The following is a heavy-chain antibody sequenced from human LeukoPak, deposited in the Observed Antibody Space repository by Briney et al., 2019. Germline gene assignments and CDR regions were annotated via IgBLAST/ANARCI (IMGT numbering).Heavy chain of an antibody. CDR3: AKGSYLTGTTGGFDP. V-gene: IGHV3-43*02. D-gene: IGHD1-7*01. J-gene: IGHJ5*02. CDR2: ISGDGGST. CDR1: GFTFYDYA. Sequence: PGGSLRLSCAASGFTFYDYAMHWVRQAPGKGLEWVSLISGDGGSTYYADSVKGRFTISRDNSKNSLYLQMNSLRTEDTALYYCAKGSYLTGTTGGFDPWGQGTLVTVSS.